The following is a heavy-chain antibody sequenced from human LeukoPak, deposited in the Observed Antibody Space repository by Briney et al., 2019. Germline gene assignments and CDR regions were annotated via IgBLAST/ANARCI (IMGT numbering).Heavy chain of an antibody. Sequence: SETLSLTCTVSGGSFNSYYWSWIRQPAGKGLEWIGRIYTSGSTNFNTSLKSRVTVSVDTSKKQFSLKLSSVTAADTAVYYCARDFADILTGYYTFAMDVWGQGTTVTVSS. J-gene: IGHJ6*02. CDR2: IYTSGST. CDR1: GGSFNSYY. CDR3: ARDFADILTGYYTFAMDV. V-gene: IGHV4-4*07. D-gene: IGHD3-9*01.